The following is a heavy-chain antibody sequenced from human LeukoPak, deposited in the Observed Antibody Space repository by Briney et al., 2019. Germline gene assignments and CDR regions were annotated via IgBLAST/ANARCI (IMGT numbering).Heavy chain of an antibody. CDR3: ARRRGGFYGSGSYRVYYFDY. J-gene: IGHJ4*02. CDR1: GGSISSSSYY. Sequence: SETLSLTCTVSGGSISSSSYYWGWIRQPPGKGLEWIGSIYYSGSTYYNPSLKSRVTISVDTSKNQFSLKLSSVTAADTAVYYCARRRGGFYGSGSYRVYYFDYWGQGTLVTVSS. CDR2: IYYSGST. V-gene: IGHV4-39*01. D-gene: IGHD3-10*01.